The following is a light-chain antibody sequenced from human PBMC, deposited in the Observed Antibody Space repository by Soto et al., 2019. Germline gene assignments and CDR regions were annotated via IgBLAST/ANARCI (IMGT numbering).Light chain of an antibody. J-gene: IGKJ1*01. CDR1: QSVSSY. V-gene: IGKV3-11*01. CDR2: DAS. Sequence: EIVLTQSPATLSLSPGATATLYFRASQSVSSYLAWYQQKPGQAPRLLIYDASKRPTGIPARFSGSGSGTDFTLTISRLEPEDFAVYYCQQYGSSGTFGQGTKVDI. CDR3: QQYGSSGT.